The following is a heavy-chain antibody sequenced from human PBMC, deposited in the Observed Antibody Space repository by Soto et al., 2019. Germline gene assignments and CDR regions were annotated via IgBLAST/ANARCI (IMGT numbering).Heavy chain of an antibody. V-gene: IGHV4-31*01. D-gene: IGHD2-15*01. CDR3: ARGGASSQWFDP. J-gene: IGHJ5*02. CDR1: GDSLSSGGYY. Sequence: QVQLQESGPGLVEPSQTLSLTCTVSGDSLSSGGYYWSWIRQHPGKVLEWIGFIYYSGSTNFNPSLKRLITMSVDTSMNQFSQKLNSVTDAVTAVYYCARGGASSQWFDPWGQGTMVTVSS. CDR2: IYYSGST.